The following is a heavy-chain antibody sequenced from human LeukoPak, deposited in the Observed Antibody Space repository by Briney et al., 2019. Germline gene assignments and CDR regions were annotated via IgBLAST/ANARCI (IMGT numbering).Heavy chain of an antibody. CDR1: GFTFSDYW. V-gene: IGHV3-74*01. CDR2: INNEGTTI. J-gene: IGHJ1*01. CDR3: ARVSGLGMNEYYQH. Sequence: GGSLRLSCAASGFTFSDYWMTWVRQAPGKGLVWVSRINNEGTTISYADSVKGRFTISRDNAKNTLYLQMNSLRAEDTAVYYCARVSGLGMNEYYQHWGQGTLVTVAS. D-gene: IGHD3-10*01.